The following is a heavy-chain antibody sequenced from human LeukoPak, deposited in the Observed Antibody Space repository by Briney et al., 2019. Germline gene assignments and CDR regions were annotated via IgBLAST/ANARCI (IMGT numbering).Heavy chain of an antibody. D-gene: IGHD3-3*01. CDR1: GLTFSSYW. CDR2: INQDGGEK. CDR3: ARVYLERLTAGYFDH. J-gene: IGHJ4*02. V-gene: IGHV3-7*04. Sequence: GGSLRLSCVASGLTFSSYWMSWVRQAPGKGLEWVANINQDGGEKYYVDSVKGRFTISRDNSKSTLYLQMNSLRDDDSAAYFCARVYLERLTAGYFDHWGQGTQVTVSP.